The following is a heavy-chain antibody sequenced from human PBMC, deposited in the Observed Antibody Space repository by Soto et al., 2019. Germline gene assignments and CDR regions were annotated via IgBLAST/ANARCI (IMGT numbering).Heavy chain of an antibody. CDR1: GGSISSYY. J-gene: IGHJ6*02. Sequence: SETLSLTCTVSGGSISSYYLSWIRQPPGQGLEWIWYIYYSGRTNYNPSLKIRVTISVDTSKNQFSLKLIPVTAAVAAAAYCARNVVGATTRANYYYGKEVWGQETRITPSS. D-gene: IGHD2-21*02. V-gene: IGHV4-59*08. CDR2: IYYSGRT. CDR3: ARNVVGATTRANYYYGKEV.